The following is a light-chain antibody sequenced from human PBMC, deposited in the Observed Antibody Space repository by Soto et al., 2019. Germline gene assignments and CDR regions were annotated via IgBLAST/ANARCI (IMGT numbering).Light chain of an antibody. Sequence: EIVLTQSPGTLSLPPGERATLSCRASQSVGKYLAWFQQKPGQAPRLLIYDASNRATGIPARFSGSGSGTDFTLSISSLEPEDFAVYYCQQRSNWPRTFGQGTRLEIK. CDR2: DAS. CDR1: QSVGKY. J-gene: IGKJ5*01. CDR3: QQRSNWPRT. V-gene: IGKV3-11*01.